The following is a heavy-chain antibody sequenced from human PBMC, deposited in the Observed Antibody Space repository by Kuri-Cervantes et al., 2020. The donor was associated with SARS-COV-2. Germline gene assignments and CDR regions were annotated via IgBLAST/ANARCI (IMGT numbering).Heavy chain of an antibody. J-gene: IGHJ4*02. CDR3: ARDRPYSSSWYLDY. Sequence: ASVKVSCKASGYTFTGYYMHWVRQAPGQGLEWMGRINPNSGGTNYAQKFQGRVTMTRDTSISTAYMELSRLRSDDTAVYYCARDRPYSSSWYLDYWGQGTLVTVSS. CDR2: INPNSGGT. V-gene: IGHV1-2*06. D-gene: IGHD6-13*01. CDR1: GYTFTGYY.